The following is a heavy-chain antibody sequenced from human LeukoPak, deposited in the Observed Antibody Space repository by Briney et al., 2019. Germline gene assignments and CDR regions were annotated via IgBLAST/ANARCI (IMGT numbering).Heavy chain of an antibody. Sequence: EASVKVSCKASGYTFTGHYIHWVRQAPGQGLEWMGWISAYNGNTNYAQKLQGRVTMTTDTSTSTAYMELRSLRSDDTAVYYCARSFPQWEQFDYWGQGTLVTVSS. D-gene: IGHD1-26*01. J-gene: IGHJ4*02. CDR3: ARSFPQWEQFDY. CDR2: ISAYNGNT. CDR1: GYTFTGHY. V-gene: IGHV1-18*04.